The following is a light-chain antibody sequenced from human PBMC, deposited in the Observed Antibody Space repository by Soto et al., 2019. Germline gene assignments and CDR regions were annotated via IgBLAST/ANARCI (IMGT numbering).Light chain of an antibody. CDR1: SSNIGAGYD. CDR2: SNN. Sequence: QSVRTQPPSVSGAPGQRVTISCTGSSSNIGAGYDVHWYQRLPGTAPKVLIYSNNNRPSGVPDRFSGSKSGNSASLAITGLQAEDEADYYSQSYDSSLSGSYVFGTGTKLTVL. V-gene: IGLV1-40*01. CDR3: QSYDSSLSGSYV. J-gene: IGLJ1*01.